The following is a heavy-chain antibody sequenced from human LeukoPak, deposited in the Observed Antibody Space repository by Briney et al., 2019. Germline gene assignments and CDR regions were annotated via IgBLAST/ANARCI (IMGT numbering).Heavy chain of an antibody. CDR3: AKKSLWSGPFDY. J-gene: IGHJ4*02. CDR2: ITGSGGGS. V-gene: IGHV3-23*01. Sequence: GGSLRLSCIAFGFIFSNYAMSWVRQAPGKGLEWVSIITGSGGGSYYADSAKGRFTLSRDNSKNTLYLQMNSLRAEDTAVYFCAKKSLWSGPFDYWGQGTLVTVFS. D-gene: IGHD3-3*01. CDR1: GFIFSNYA.